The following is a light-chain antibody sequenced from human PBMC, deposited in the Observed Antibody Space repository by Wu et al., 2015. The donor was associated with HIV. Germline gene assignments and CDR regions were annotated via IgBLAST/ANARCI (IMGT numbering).Light chain of an antibody. J-gene: IGKJ4*01. CDR2: DAS. CDR1: QRISNN. V-gene: IGKV3-15*01. CDR3: QQYGSSPLT. Sequence: EIVMTQSPATLSVSPGERATLSCRASQRISNNLAWYQQKPGQAPRLLIFDASTRATGVPARFSGSASGTDFTLTISRLEPEDFAVYYCQQYGSSPLTFGGGTKVEIK.